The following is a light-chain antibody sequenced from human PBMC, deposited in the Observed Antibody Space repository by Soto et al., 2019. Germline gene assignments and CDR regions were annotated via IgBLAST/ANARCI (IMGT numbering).Light chain of an antibody. CDR3: SSFTSKSTLI. CDR2: EVS. Sequence: QSALTQPASVSGSPGQSITISCTGTSSDIGGYNYVSWYQQYPGKAPKLMIYEVSHRPSGVSDRFSGSKSGNTASLTISGLQAEDEADYYCSSFTSKSTLIFGGGTKLTVL. V-gene: IGLV2-14*01. J-gene: IGLJ2*01. CDR1: SSDIGGYNY.